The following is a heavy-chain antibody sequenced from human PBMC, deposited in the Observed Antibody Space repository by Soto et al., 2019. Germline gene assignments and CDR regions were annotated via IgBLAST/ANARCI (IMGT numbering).Heavy chain of an antibody. CDR1: GGSINNNDYY. D-gene: IGHD3-22*01. V-gene: IGHV4-30-4*01. CDR2: VYYSGST. J-gene: IGHJ2*01. Sequence: QLQESGPGLVKPSQTLSLTCTVSGGSINNNDYYWNWIRQTPGKGLEWIGYVYYSGSTYYIPSLESRLSMSIDKSNSQFSLRLNSVIAADATIYYCARMSYYYDKWYFDLWGRGTLVSVSS. CDR3: ARMSYYYDKWYFDL.